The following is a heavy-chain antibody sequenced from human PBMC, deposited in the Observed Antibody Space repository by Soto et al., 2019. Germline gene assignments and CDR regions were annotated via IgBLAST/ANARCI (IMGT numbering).Heavy chain of an antibody. CDR2: ISSSSSYI. J-gene: IGHJ4*02. V-gene: IGHV3-21*01. D-gene: IGHD3-3*01. Sequence: GGSLRLSCAASGFTFSSYSMNWVRQAPGKWLEWVSSISSSSSYIYYADSVKGRFTISRDNAKNSLYLQMNSLRAEDTAVYYCARDTPHDFWSGYSPYYFDYWGQGTLVTVSS. CDR3: ARDTPHDFWSGYSPYYFDY. CDR1: GFTFSSYS.